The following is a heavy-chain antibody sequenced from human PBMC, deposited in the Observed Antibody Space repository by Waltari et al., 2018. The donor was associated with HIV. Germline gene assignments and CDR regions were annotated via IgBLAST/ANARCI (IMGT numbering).Heavy chain of an antibody. CDR1: GGSISRYY. CDR3: ARTVGYDSSGYFDYYYYGMDV. J-gene: IGHJ6*02. V-gene: IGHV4-59*01. D-gene: IGHD3-22*01. Sequence: QVQLQESGPGLVKPSETLSLTCPVSGGSISRYYWSWIRPPPGMGLEWIGYTYYSGSTNYNPSLKSRVTISVDTSKNQFSLKLSSVTAADTAVYYCARTVGYDSSGYFDYYYYGMDVWGQGTTVTVSS. CDR2: TYYSGST.